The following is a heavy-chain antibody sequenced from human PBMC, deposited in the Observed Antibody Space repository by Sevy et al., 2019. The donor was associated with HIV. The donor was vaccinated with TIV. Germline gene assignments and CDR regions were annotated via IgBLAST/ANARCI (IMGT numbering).Heavy chain of an antibody. J-gene: IGHJ4*02. CDR2: FDRTDIT. CDR3: VRDERAIASHFDY. D-gene: IGHD2-21*01. Sequence: GGSLRLSCEASGFTLSSYTMNWVRQSPEKGLEWVATFDRTDITNYAGSVKVRFIISRDTANKSLFLQRNSLRDDDTAMYFCVRDERAIASHFDYWGRGTLVTVSS. V-gene: IGHV3-48*02. CDR1: GFTLSSYT.